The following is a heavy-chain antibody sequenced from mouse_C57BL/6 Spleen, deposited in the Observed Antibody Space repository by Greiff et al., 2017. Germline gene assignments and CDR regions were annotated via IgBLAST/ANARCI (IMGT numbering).Heavy chain of an antibody. V-gene: IGHV1-74*01. Sequence: VQLQQPGADLVKPGASVKVSCTASGYTFTSYWMHWVKQRPGQGLEWIGRIHPSDSDTNYTPPFKGKATLTVDKSSITAYMQLSSLTSEDSAVXYCAMVLRQEFDYWGQGTPLTVSS. CDR1: GYTFTSYW. D-gene: IGHD2-12*01. J-gene: IGHJ2*01. CDR2: IHPSDSDT. CDR3: AMVLRQEFDY.